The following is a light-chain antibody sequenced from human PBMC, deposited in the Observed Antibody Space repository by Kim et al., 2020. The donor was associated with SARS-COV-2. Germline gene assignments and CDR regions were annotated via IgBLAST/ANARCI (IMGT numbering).Light chain of an antibody. CDR1: QSVSSSY. V-gene: IGKV3-20*01. CDR2: GAS. J-gene: IGKJ1*01. CDR3: QQSGRSPTWT. Sequence: IVLTQSPGTLSLSPGERATLSCRASQSVSSSYLAWYQQKPGQAPRLLVYGASNRATGIPDRFSGSGSGTDFTLTISRLEPEDFAVYYCQQSGRSPTWTFGQGTKVDIK.